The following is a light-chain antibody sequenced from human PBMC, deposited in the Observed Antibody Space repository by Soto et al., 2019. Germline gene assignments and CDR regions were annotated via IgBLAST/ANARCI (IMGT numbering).Light chain of an antibody. J-gene: IGKJ5*01. CDR3: QQHSKSPPIP. Sequence: EIVLTQSPGTLSLSPRERASLSCAASQIISSSFLAWYQQKPGQAPRLLIYDASNRATGIPARFSGSGSGTEFTLTISSLESEHFAVYYRQQHSKSPPIPFGQGTRLEIK. CDR2: DAS. CDR1: QIISSS. V-gene: IGKV3-11*01.